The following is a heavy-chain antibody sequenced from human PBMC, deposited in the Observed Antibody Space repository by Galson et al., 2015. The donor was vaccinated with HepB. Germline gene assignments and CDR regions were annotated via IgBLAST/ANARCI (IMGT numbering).Heavy chain of an antibody. CDR2: IYYSGTT. Sequence: SETLSLTCTVSGGSISSSTYYWGWIRQPPGKGLEWIGNIYYSGTTYSNPSLKSRVTISIDTSKSQFSLRLSSVTAADTAMYYCARQDYGMSENAFDIWGQGTIVTVSS. V-gene: IGHV4-39*01. J-gene: IGHJ3*02. CDR3: ARQDYGMSENAFDI. CDR1: GGSISSSTYY. D-gene: IGHD4-17*01.